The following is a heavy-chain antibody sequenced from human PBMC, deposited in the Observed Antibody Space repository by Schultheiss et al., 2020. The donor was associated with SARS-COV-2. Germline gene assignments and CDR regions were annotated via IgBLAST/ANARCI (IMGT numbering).Heavy chain of an antibody. Sequence: SETLSLTCAVYGGSFSGYYWSWIRQPPGKGLEWIGEINHSGSTNYNPSLKSRVTISVDTSKNQFSLKLSSVTAADTAVYYCARDQPVGATYYYYGMDVWGQGTTVTVSS. J-gene: IGHJ6*02. V-gene: IGHV4-34*01. D-gene: IGHD1-26*01. CDR1: GGSFSGYY. CDR3: ARDQPVGATYYYYGMDV. CDR2: INHSGST.